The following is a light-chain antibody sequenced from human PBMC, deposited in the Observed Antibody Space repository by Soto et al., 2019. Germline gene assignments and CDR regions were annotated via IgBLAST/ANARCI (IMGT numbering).Light chain of an antibody. V-gene: IGKV4-1*01. CDR1: QNILYSSNNKNY. CDR3: QQYYTSPLT. Sequence: DIVMTQSPDSLAVSLGERATINCKSSQNILYSSNNKNYLAWYQHKSGQPPKVLVYWASTRESGVPDRFSGSGSGTDFTLTISILQAEDVAVYYCQQYYTSPLTFGGGTKVEIK. CDR2: WAS. J-gene: IGKJ4*01.